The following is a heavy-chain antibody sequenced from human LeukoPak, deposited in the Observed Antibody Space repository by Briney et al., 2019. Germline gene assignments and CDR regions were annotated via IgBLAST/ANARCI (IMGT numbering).Heavy chain of an antibody. CDR1: GYSFTTYW. Sequence: KISCKGSGYSFTTYWIGWVRQMPGKGLEWMGGIIPIFGTANYAQKFQGRVTITADKSTSTAYMELSSLRSEDTAVYYCAIRLPQTSNYRFDYWGQGTLVTVSP. CDR2: IIPIFGTA. D-gene: IGHD4-11*01. V-gene: IGHV1-69*06. CDR3: AIRLPQTSNYRFDY. J-gene: IGHJ4*02.